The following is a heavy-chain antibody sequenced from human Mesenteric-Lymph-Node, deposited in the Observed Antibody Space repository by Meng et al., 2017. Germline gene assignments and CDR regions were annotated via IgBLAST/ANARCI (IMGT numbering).Heavy chain of an antibody. CDR1: GYTFTSYG. CDR2: ISAYHGNT. V-gene: IGHV1-18*01. D-gene: IGHD1-26*01. CDR3: AREAGIVGATGGNDY. Sequence: ASVKVSCKASGYTFTSYGISWVRQAPGQGLEWMGWISAYHGNTNYAQKLQGRVTMTTDTSTSTAYMELRSLRSDDTAVYYCAREAGIVGATGGNDYWGQGTRVTVSS. J-gene: IGHJ4*01.